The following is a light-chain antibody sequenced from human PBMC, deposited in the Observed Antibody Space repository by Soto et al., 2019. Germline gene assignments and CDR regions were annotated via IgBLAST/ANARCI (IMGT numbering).Light chain of an antibody. V-gene: IGKV3-11*01. CDR2: DAS. CDR1: QSVSSY. J-gene: IGKJ2*01. CDR3: QQRSNWPLYT. Sequence: EIVLTQSPATLSLSPGERATLSCRASQSVSSYLACNQQKPGQAPRLLIYDASNRATGIPARFSGSGSGTDFTLTISSLEPEDFAVYYCQQRSNWPLYTFGQGTTLEIK.